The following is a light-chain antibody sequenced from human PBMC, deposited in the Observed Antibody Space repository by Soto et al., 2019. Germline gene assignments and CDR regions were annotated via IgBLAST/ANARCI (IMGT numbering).Light chain of an antibody. CDR1: SSNIGNKF. J-gene: IGLJ1*01. V-gene: IGLV1-51*01. CDR2: DIN. CDR3: GTWDTSLSTPYV. Sequence: QSVLTQPPSVSAAPGQKVTISCSGSSSNIGNKFGFCNQQAPGTATKPLLYDINKRPPEIPQRFSGSKSGTSAPLGITALQTGDEADYYCGTWDTSLSTPYVFGTGTKVTVL.